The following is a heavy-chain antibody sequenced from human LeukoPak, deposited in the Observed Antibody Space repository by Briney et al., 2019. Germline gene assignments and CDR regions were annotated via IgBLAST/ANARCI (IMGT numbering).Heavy chain of an antibody. V-gene: IGHV4-39*01. J-gene: IGHJ4*02. CDR2: IYYSGST. D-gene: IGHD1-26*01. CDR1: GGSISSSSYY. Sequence: SETLSLTCTVSGGSISSSSYYWGWIRQPPGKGLEWIGSIYYSGSTYYNPSLKSRVTISVDTSKNQFSLRLSSVTAADTAVYYCARHGIVGATLDYWGQGTLVTVSS. CDR3: ARHGIVGATLDY.